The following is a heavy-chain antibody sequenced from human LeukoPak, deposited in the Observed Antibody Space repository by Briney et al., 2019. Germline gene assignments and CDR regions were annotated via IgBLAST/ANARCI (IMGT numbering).Heavy chain of an antibody. V-gene: IGHV3-30*04. J-gene: IGHJ4*02. D-gene: IGHD5-24*01. CDR1: GFTFSSYA. CDR3: AREQSRDDYSYDC. CDR2: ISYDGSNK. Sequence: PGGSLRLSCAASGFTFSSYAMHWVRQAPGKGLEWVAVISYDGSNKYYADSVKGRFTISRDDSQNTLYLHTNSLRAEDTAVYYCAREQSRDDYSYDCWGQGTLVTVSS.